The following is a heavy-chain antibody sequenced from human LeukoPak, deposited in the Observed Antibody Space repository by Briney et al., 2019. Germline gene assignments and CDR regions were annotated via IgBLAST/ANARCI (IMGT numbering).Heavy chain of an antibody. D-gene: IGHD5-18*01. CDR2: INSDGSWT. Sequence: GGSLRLSCAASGNYWMHWVRQVPGKGLVWVSHINSDGSWTSYADSVRGRFTISKDSAKNTVYLQMNSLRAEDTAVYYCARDAVDTANAVWGQGTTVTVSS. CDR3: ARDAVDTANAV. J-gene: IGHJ6*02. V-gene: IGHV3-74*01. CDR1: GNYW.